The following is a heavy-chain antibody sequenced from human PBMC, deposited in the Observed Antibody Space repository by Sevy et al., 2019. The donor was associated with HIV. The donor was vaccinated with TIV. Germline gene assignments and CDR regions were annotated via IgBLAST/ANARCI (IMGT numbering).Heavy chain of an antibody. CDR2: IRYDGSNK. CDR1: GFTFSSYG. V-gene: IGHV3-30*02. Sequence: GGSLRLSCAASGFTFSSYGMHWVRQAPGKGLEWVAFIRYDGSNKYYADSVKGRFTISRDNSKNTLYLQMNSLMAEDTAVYYCAKEMVSRYYGSGVGDVWGQGTTVTVSS. J-gene: IGHJ6*02. CDR3: AKEMVSRYYGSGVGDV. D-gene: IGHD3-10*01.